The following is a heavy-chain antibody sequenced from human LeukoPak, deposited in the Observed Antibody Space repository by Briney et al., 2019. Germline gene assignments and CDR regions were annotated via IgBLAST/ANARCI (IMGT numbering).Heavy chain of an antibody. J-gene: IGHJ6*02. CDR2: ISYDGSNK. Sequence: PGGSLRLSCAASGFTFSSYAMHWVRQAPGKGLEWVAVISYDGSNKYYADSVKGRFTISRDNSKNTLYLQLNSLRAEATAVYYCARSGTRLEYYYYGMDVWGQGTTVTVSS. CDR1: GFTFSSYA. CDR3: ARSGTRLEYYYYGMDV. V-gene: IGHV3-30-3*01. D-gene: IGHD6-25*01.